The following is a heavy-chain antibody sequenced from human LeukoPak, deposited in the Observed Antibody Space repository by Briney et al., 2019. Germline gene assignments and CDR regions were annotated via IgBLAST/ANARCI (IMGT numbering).Heavy chain of an antibody. CDR1: GFTFNNYA. D-gene: IGHD2-15*01. CDR3: AKVRVGTAHFDC. V-gene: IGHV3-23*01. J-gene: IGHJ4*02. CDR2: ISGNGRST. Sequence: GGSLRLSCAASGFTFNNYAMSWVRQAPGKGLEWVSAISGNGRSTNYADSVKGRFTISRDNSKNTPYLQMNSLRPEDTAVYYCAKVRVGTAHFDCWGQGTLVTVSS.